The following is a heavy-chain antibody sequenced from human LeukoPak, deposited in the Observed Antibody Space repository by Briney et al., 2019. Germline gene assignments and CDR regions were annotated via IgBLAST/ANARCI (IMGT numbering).Heavy chain of an antibody. CDR3: ARDLYYYDSKSPLDY. Sequence: GGSLRLSCTASGFTFTHYGMHWVRQSPGKGLEWVAFIRYDGSNQFYADSVKGRFTISRDNSKNTLYLQMNSLRAEDTAVYYCARDLYYYDSKSPLDYWGQGTLVTVSS. J-gene: IGHJ4*02. D-gene: IGHD3-22*01. CDR2: IRYDGSNQ. V-gene: IGHV3-30*02. CDR1: GFTFTHYG.